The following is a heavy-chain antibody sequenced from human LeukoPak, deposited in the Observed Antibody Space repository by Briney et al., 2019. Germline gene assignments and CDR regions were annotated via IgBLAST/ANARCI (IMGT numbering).Heavy chain of an antibody. CDR3: AKGQQTPIIWGETAFDA. J-gene: IGHJ3*01. CDR2: IKSKTDGGTT. D-gene: IGHD3-16*01. Sequence: GGSLRLSCAASGFTFSNAWMSWVRQAPGKGLEWIGRIKSKTDGGTTDYAAPVKGRFTISRDDSKNTLYLQMNSLKTEDTAVYYCAKGQQTPIIWGETAFDAWGQGTMVTVSS. V-gene: IGHV3-15*01. CDR1: GFTFSNAW.